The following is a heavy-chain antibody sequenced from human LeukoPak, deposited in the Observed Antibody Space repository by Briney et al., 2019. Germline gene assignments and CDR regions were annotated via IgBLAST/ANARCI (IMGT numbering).Heavy chain of an antibody. CDR1: GGSFSGYY. J-gene: IGHJ5*02. Sequence: SETLSLTCAVYGGSFSGYYWSWIRQPPGKGLEWIGEINHSGSTNYNPSLKSRVTISVDTSKNQFSLKLSSVTAADTAVYYCARGRLIVVVPVASRGKYNWFDPWGQGTLVTVSS. CDR3: ARGRLIVVVPVASRGKYNWFDP. CDR2: INHSGST. V-gene: IGHV4-34*01. D-gene: IGHD2-2*01.